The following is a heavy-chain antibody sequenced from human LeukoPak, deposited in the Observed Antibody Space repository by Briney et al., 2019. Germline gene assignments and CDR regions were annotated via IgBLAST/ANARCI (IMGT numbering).Heavy chain of an antibody. V-gene: IGHV1-46*01. CDR2: INPSGGST. CDR1: GYTFTSYY. J-gene: IGHJ3*02. CDR3: ARAAGGGSSTIGGRRVAFDI. D-gene: IGHD2-2*01. Sequence: ASVKVSCKASGYTFTSYYMHWVRQAPGQGLEWMGIINPSGGSTSYAQKFQGRVTMTRDTSTSTVYMELSSLRSEDTAVYYCARAAGGGSSTIGGRRVAFDIWGQGTMVTVSS.